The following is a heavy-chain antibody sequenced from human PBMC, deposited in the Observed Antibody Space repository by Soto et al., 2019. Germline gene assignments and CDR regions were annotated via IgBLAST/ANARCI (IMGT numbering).Heavy chain of an antibody. V-gene: IGHV1-18*01. CDR3: ARYHGDYYYYYGMDV. J-gene: IGHJ6*02. Sequence: QVQLVQSGAEVKKPGASVKVSCKASGYTFTSYGISWVRQAPGQGLEWMGWISAYNGNTNYAQKLQGRVTMTTDTSTSTAYMELRSLRSDDTAVYSCARYHGDYYYYYGMDVWGQGTTVTVSS. CDR2: ISAYNGNT. CDR1: GYTFTSYG. D-gene: IGHD4-17*01.